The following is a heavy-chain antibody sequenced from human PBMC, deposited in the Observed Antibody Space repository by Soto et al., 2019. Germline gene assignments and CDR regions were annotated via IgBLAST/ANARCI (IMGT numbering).Heavy chain of an antibody. J-gene: IGHJ4*02. CDR1: GYTFTSYH. Sequence: AASVKVSCKSSGYTFTSYHMHWVRQAPGQGLEWMGMINPSGGTTSYAQNFQGRVTMTRDTSTSTVYMELRSLRSEDTAVYYCARGYSYGRNDYWGQGTMVTVSS. CDR3: ARGYSYGRNDY. CDR2: INPSGGTT. D-gene: IGHD5-18*01. V-gene: IGHV1-46*01.